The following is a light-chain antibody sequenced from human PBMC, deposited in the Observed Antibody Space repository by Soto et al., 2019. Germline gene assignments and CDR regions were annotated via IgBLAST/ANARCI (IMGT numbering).Light chain of an antibody. CDR3: QQANSFPIT. J-gene: IGKJ5*01. CDR1: QDISSW. Sequence: IQMTQSPSSLSASVGDRVTIAVRASQDISSWLVWYQQKPGKAPKLLIYAASSLQSGVPSRFSGSGSGTDFTLTISSLQPEDFATYYCQQANSFPITFGQGTRLEI. V-gene: IGKV1D-12*01. CDR2: AAS.